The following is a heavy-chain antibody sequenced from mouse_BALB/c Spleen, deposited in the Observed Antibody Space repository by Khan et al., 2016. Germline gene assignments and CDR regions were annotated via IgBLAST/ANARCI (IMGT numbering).Heavy chain of an antibody. CDR1: GYTFIDYW. J-gene: IGHJ1*01. V-gene: IGHV1-9*01. CDR2: ILPGSDST. CDR3: GIRGVGHYRYFDV. Sequence: QVRLQQSGAELMKPGAAVKMSCKASGYTFIDYWIEWIKQRPGHGLEWIGEILPGSDSTKYSEKFKGKATFTADTSSNTVYMQFSSLTSEDAAVYYGGIRGVGHYRYFDVWGAGTTFTVSS.